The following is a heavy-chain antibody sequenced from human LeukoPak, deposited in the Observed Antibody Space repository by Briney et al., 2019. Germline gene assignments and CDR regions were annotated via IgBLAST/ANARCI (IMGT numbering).Heavy chain of an antibody. CDR2: ISGSGGST. Sequence: GGSLRLSCAASGFTFSSYAMSWVRQAPGKGLEWVSAISGSGGSTYYADSVKGRFTISRDNSKNTLYLQMNSLRAEDTAVYYCARVRERGSGWYSWSLDYWGQGTLVTVSS. J-gene: IGHJ4*02. D-gene: IGHD6-19*01. CDR3: ARVRERGSGWYSWSLDY. V-gene: IGHV3-23*01. CDR1: GFTFSSYA.